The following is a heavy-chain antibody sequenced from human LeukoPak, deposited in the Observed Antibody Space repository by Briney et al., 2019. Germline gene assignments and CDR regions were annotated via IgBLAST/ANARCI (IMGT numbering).Heavy chain of an antibody. Sequence: GGSLRLSCAASGFTFNNYAMNWVRQAPGKGLEWVSVISGSGGTSYYADSVKGRFTISRDSSKNTLYLQMNSLRAEDTAVYYCAKVSGGGLYYDGMDVWGQGTTVTVSS. CDR3: AKVSGGGLYYDGMDV. J-gene: IGHJ6*02. CDR1: GFTFNNYA. V-gene: IGHV3-23*01. D-gene: IGHD1-14*01. CDR2: ISGSGGTS.